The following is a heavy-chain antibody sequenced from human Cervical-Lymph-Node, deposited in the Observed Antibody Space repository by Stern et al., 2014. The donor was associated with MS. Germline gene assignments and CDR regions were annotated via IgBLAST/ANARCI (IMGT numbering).Heavy chain of an antibody. CDR1: GFKFSIYW. D-gene: IGHD1-14*01. Sequence: VQLVQSGAELIRPGGSLKISCKGSGFKFSIYWIAWVRQMSGKGLEWMWIIYPGVAETRHSASFRGTVTLSAHKYTSTAYLQWSSLNASDTAMYFCARQTTAWASDVWGQGTLVTVSS. J-gene: IGHJ4*02. CDR2: IYPGVAET. CDR3: ARQTTAWASDV. V-gene: IGHV5-51*01.